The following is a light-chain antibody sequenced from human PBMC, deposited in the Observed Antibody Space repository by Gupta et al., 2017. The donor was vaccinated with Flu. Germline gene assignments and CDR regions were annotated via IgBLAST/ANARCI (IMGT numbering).Light chain of an antibody. CDR1: SLRSYY. V-gene: IGLV3-19*01. Sequence: QTVRTTCQGDSLRSYYARWYQPTTDQAPDLFIYGKHNRPSGTPARCSGSNSGTTAALTITVAPAEEEADYYCNSRESSGNNHVVFGGGTKLTVL. J-gene: IGLJ2*01. CDR2: GKH. CDR3: NSRESSGNNHVV.